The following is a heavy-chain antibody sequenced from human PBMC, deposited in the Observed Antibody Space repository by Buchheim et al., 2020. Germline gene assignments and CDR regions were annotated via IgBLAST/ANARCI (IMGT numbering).Heavy chain of an antibody. CDR2: INRSGST. V-gene: IGHV4-34*01. J-gene: IGHJ5*02. CDR3: ASNKNYYDYIWGSYRQDNWFDP. Sequence: QVQLQQWGAGLLKPSETLSLTCAVYGGSFSGYYWSWIRQPPGKGLEWIGEINRSGSTNYNPSLKSRVTISVDTSKNQFSLKLSSVTAADTAVYYCASNKNYYDYIWGSYRQDNWFDPWGQGTL. D-gene: IGHD3-16*02. CDR1: GGSFSGYY.